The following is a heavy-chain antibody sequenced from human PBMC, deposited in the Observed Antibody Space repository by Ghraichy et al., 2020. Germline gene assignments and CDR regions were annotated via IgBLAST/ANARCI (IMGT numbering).Heavy chain of an antibody. D-gene: IGHD3-22*01. V-gene: IGHV1-18*01. CDR3: ARGPPTVESGPIVVVPFDY. CDR1: GYTFTSYG. Sequence: ASVKVSCKASGYTFTSYGISWVRQAPGQGLEWMGWISAYNGNTNYAQKLQGRVTMTTDTSTSTAYMELRSLRSDDTAVYYCARGPPTVESGPIVVVPFDYWGQGTLVTVSS. J-gene: IGHJ4*02. CDR2: ISAYNGNT.